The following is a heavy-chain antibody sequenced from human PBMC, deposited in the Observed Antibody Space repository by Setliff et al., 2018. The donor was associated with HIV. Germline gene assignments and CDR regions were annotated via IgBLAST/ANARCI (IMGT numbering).Heavy chain of an antibody. D-gene: IGHD7-27*01. Sequence: ASVKVSCKASGGTFSGYAISWLRQAPGQGLEWMGIINANGGGTNYAQKFQGRVTITADKSTSTAYMELSSLRSEDTAVYYCARDPTGEGGYWGQGTLVTVSS. CDR1: GGTFSGYA. V-gene: IGHV1-69*04. J-gene: IGHJ4*02. CDR2: INANGGGT. CDR3: ARDPTGEGGY.